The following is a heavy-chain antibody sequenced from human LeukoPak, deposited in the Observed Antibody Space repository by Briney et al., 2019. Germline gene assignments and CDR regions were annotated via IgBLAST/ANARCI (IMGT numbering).Heavy chain of an antibody. CDR3: ATGHPENDYGDYYNYYYGMDV. CDR1: GYTLTELS. Sequence: VASVKVSCKVSGYTLTELSMHWVRQAPGKGLEWMGGFDPEDGETIYAQKFQGRVTMTEDTSTDTAYMELSSLRSEDTAVYYCATGHPENDYGDYYNYYYGMDVWGQGTTVTVSS. CDR2: FDPEDGET. J-gene: IGHJ6*02. D-gene: IGHD4-17*01. V-gene: IGHV1-24*01.